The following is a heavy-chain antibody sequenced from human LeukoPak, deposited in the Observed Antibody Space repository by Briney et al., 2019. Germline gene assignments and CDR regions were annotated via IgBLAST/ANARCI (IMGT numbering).Heavy chain of an antibody. CDR2: ITSKTDGGTT. Sequence: RPGASLRLSCAASGFSFSNAWMTWVRQAPGKGLEWVGRITSKTDGGTTDYAAPVKGRFTISRDDSTNTLYLQMNSLKTEDTAVYYCTTASQYYYGSGSYTRIGYWGQGTLVTVSS. J-gene: IGHJ4*02. D-gene: IGHD3-10*01. V-gene: IGHV3-15*01. CDR1: GFSFSNAW. CDR3: TTASQYYYGSGSYTRIGY.